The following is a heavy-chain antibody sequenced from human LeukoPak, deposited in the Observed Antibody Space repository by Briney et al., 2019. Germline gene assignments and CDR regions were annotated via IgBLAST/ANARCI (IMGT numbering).Heavy chain of an antibody. CDR3: ARAQSDRRITIFGVVNIYYFDY. Sequence: GGSLRLSCAASGFTFSSYWMSWVRQAPGKGLEWVANIKQDGSEKYYVDSVKGRFTISRDNAKNSLYLQMNSLRAEDTAVYYCARAQSDRRITIFGVVNIYYFDYWGQGTLVTVTS. CDR1: GFTFSSYW. D-gene: IGHD3-3*01. CDR2: IKQDGSEK. V-gene: IGHV3-7*01. J-gene: IGHJ4*02.